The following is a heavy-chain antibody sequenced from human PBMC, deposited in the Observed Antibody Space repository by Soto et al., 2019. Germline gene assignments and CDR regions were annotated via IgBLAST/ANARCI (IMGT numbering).Heavy chain of an antibody. Sequence: GGSLRLSCAASGFTVSSNYMSWVRQAPGKGLEWVSVIYSGGSTYYADSVKGRFTISRDNSKNTLYLQMNSLRAEDTAVYYCASGSGELLSSAFDYWGQGTLVTVSS. CDR3: ASGSGELLSSAFDY. J-gene: IGHJ4*02. CDR2: IYSGGST. V-gene: IGHV3-53*01. CDR1: GFTVSSNY. D-gene: IGHD1-26*01.